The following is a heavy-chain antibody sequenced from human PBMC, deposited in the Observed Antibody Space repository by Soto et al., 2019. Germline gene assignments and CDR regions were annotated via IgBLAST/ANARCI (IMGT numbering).Heavy chain of an antibody. V-gene: IGHV3-30*18. Sequence: QVQLVESGGGVVQPGRSLRLSCAASGFTFSSYGMHWVRQAPGKGLEWVAVISYDGSNKYYADSVKGRFTISRDNSKNTLYLKMNSLRAEDTAVYYCANMGSYFQPPFDYWGQGTLVTVSS. CDR2: ISYDGSNK. J-gene: IGHJ4*02. CDR1: GFTFSSYG. CDR3: ANMGSYFQPPFDY. D-gene: IGHD1-26*01.